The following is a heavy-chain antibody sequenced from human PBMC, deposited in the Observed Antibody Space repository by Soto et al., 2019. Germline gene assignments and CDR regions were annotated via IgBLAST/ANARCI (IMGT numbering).Heavy chain of an antibody. J-gene: IGHJ6*02. Sequence: GDSQPISCQGSGYNFARYWISWVRQMPGKGLEWMGRIDPIDSYTNYSPSFQGHVTISADKSISTAYLQWSSLKASDTAMYYCARRYCSSASCPRNYYGMDVWGQGTTVTV. V-gene: IGHV5-10-1*01. CDR2: IDPIDSYT. D-gene: IGHD2-2*01. CDR3: ARRYCSSASCPRNYYGMDV. CDR1: GYNFARYW.